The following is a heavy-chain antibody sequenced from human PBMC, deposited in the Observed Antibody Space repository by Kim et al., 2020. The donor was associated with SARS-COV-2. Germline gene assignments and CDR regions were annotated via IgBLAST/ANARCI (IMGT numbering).Heavy chain of an antibody. CDR1: GGSFSSYY. V-gene: IGHV4-34*01. CDR2: INHSGST. Sequence: SETLSLICAVYGGSFSSYYWSWIRQPPGKGLEWFGEINHSGSTNYNPSLESRVTILVDTSKNQFSLKLRSVTAADTAMYYCARVGGYYYYYLDVWGNGTT. D-gene: IGHD3-10*01. J-gene: IGHJ6*03. CDR3: ARVGGYYYYYLDV.